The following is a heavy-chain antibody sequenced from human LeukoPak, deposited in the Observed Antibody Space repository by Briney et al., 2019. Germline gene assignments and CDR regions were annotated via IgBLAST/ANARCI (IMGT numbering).Heavy chain of an antibody. V-gene: IGHV1-69*01. J-gene: IGHJ3*02. CDR3: ARNSLYDSSAPDAFDI. Sequence: XVKVSCKASGGTFSSYAISWVRQAPGQGLEWMGGIIPIFGTANYAQKFQGRVTITADESTSTAYMELSSLRSEDTAVYYCARNSLYDSSAPDAFDIWGQGTMVTVSS. CDR2: IIPIFGTA. CDR1: GGTFSSYA. D-gene: IGHD3-22*01.